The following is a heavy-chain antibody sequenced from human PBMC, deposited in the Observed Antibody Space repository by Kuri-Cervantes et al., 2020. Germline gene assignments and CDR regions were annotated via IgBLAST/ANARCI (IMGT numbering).Heavy chain of an antibody. D-gene: IGHD2-2*01. J-gene: IGHJ4*02. CDR3: AKGFWAVVATPIDY. CDR1: GFTFSSYA. CDR2: ISYDGSNK. Sequence: GGSLRLSCAASGFTFSSYAMHWVRQAPGKGLEWVAVISYDGSNKYYADSVKGRFTISRDNSKNTLYLQMNSLRAEDTAVYYCAKGFWAVVATPIDYWGQGTLVTVSS. V-gene: IGHV3-30-3*01.